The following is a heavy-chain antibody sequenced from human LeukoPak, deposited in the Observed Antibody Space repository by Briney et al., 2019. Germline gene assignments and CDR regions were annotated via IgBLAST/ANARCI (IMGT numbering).Heavy chain of an antibody. D-gene: IGHD5-12*01. CDR1: GFTVSSNY. CDR2: IYSGGST. V-gene: IGHV3-53*01. CDR3: ARGRYSGYVFDY. Sequence: GGSLRLSCAASGFTVSSNYMSWVRQAPGKGLKWVSVIYSGGSTYYADSVKGRFTISRDNSKNTLYLQMNSLRAEDTAVYYCARGRYSGYVFDYWGQGTLVTVSS. J-gene: IGHJ4*02.